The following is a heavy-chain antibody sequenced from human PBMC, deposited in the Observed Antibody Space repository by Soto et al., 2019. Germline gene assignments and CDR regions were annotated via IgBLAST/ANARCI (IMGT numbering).Heavy chain of an antibody. CDR2: MNPNSGNT. J-gene: IGHJ4*02. V-gene: IGHV1-8*01. CDR1: GYTFTSYD. CDR3: ARGPRYWNYGTY. Sequence: VASVKVSCKASGYTFTSYDINWVRQATGQGLEWMGWMNPNSGNTGYAQKFQGRVTMTRNTSISTAYMELSSLRSEDTAVYYCARGPRYWNYGTYWGQGTLVTVSS. D-gene: IGHD1-7*01.